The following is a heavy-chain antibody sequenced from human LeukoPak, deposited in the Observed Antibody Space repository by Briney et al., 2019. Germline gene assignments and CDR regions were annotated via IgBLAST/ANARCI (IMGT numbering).Heavy chain of an antibody. CDR2: ISGSGGST. V-gene: IGHV3-23*01. Sequence: GGSLRLSCAASGFTFSSYAMSWVRQAPGKGLEWVSAISGSGGSTYYADSVKGRFTISRDNSKNTLYLQMNSLRAEDTAVYYCAQTMVQGVGSGLDYWGQGTLVTVSS. CDR3: AQTMVQGVGSGLDY. J-gene: IGHJ4*02. D-gene: IGHD3-10*01. CDR1: GFTFSSYA.